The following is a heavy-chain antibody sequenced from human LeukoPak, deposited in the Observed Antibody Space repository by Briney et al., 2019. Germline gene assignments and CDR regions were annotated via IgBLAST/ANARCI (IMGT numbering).Heavy chain of an antibody. CDR3: ARVGEGYDFWSGYYLPYYYYGMDV. D-gene: IGHD3-3*01. CDR2: ISSSSSYI. CDR1: GFTFSSYS. J-gene: IGHJ6*02. Sequence: GGSLRLSCAASGFTFSSYSMNWVRQAPGKGLEWVSSISSSSSYIYYADSVKGRFTISRDNAKNSLYLQMTSLRAEDTAVYYCARVGEGYDFWSGYYLPYYYYGMDVWGQGTTVTVSS. V-gene: IGHV3-21*01.